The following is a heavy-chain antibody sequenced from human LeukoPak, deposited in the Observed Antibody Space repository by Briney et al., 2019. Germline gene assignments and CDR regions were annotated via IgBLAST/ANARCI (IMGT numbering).Heavy chain of an antibody. D-gene: IGHD6-13*01. CDR1: GGSISSSSYC. CDR2: IYYSGST. J-gene: IGHJ4*02. V-gene: IGHV4-39*01. Sequence: SETLSLTCTVSGGSISSSSYCWGWIRQPPGKGLEWIGSIYYSGSTYYNPSLKSRVTISVDTSKNQFSLKLSSVTAADTAVYYCASLVPLVAAAGTFDYWGQGTLVTVSS. CDR3: ASLVPLVAAAGTFDY.